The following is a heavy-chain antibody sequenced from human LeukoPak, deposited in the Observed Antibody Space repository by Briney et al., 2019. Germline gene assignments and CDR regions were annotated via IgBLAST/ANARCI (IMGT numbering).Heavy chain of an antibody. CDR2: ISGSGRT. Sequence: PGGSLRLSCAASGFTFSSYALTWVRQAPGKGLEWVSGISGSGRTYYADSVKGRFTISRDNSKNTLYLQMNSLRAEGTAVYYCARSRSISAALEYWGQGTLVTVSS. V-gene: IGHV3-23*01. J-gene: IGHJ4*02. CDR3: ARSRSISAALEY. D-gene: IGHD6-13*01. CDR1: GFTFSSYA.